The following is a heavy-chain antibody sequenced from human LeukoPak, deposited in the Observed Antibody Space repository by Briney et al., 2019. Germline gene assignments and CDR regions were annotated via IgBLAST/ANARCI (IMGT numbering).Heavy chain of an antibody. Sequence: PSETLSLTCTVSGGSISSSSYYWGWIRQPPGKGLEWIGSIYYSGSTYYNPSLKSRVTISVDTSKNQFSLKLSSVTAADTAVYYCAREGSSGWYYRGYWGQGTLVTVSS. CDR2: IYYSGST. D-gene: IGHD6-19*01. CDR3: AREGSSGWYYRGY. V-gene: IGHV4-39*02. CDR1: GGSISSSSYY. J-gene: IGHJ4*02.